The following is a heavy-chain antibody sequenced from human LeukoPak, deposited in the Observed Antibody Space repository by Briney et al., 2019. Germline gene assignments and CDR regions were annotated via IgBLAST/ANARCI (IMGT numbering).Heavy chain of an antibody. CDR1: GFTFSSYS. CDR3: ATSISGDYLSVNYYYMDV. CDR2: ISGSGGST. J-gene: IGHJ6*03. D-gene: IGHD4-17*01. Sequence: GGSLRLSCAASGFTFSSYSMNWVRQAPGKGLEWVSAISGSGGSTYYADSVKGRFTISRDNSKNTLYLQMNSLRAEDTAVYYCATSISGDYLSVNYYYMDVWGKGTTVTISS. V-gene: IGHV3-23*01.